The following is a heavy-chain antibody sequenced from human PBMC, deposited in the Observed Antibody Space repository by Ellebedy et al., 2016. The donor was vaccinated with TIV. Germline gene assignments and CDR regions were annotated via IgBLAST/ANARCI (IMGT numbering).Heavy chain of an antibody. Sequence: GGSLRLSXAASGFAFSDYSIHWVRQAPGEGLEWVALIWYDGSRTYFADSVRGRFSISRDDSKNTVYLQMNSLRAEDTAMYYCARKLGVPSFDYWGQGTLVTVSS. CDR2: IWYDGSRT. J-gene: IGHJ4*02. D-gene: IGHD3-3*02. V-gene: IGHV3-33*01. CDR3: ARKLGVPSFDY. CDR1: GFAFSDYS.